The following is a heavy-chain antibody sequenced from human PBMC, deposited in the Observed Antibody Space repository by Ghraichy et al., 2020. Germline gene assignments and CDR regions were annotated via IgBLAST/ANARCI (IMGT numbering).Heavy chain of an antibody. CDR2: ITSTSNSI. CDR1: GFIFSTYN. V-gene: IGHV3-21*01. CDR3: VRPYSGSYSFDS. D-gene: IGHD1-26*01. Sequence: GGSLRLSCAASGFIFSTYNMNWVRQAPGKGLEWVSSITSTSNSIYYADSVKGRFTVSRDNAKNSLYLQMSSLRAEDTAIYYCVRPYSGSYSFDSWGQGTLVTVSS. J-gene: IGHJ4*02.